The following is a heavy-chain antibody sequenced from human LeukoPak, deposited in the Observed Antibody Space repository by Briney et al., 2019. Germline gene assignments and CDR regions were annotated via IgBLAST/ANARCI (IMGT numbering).Heavy chain of an antibody. CDR3: ARGHGVTRGLDY. CDR1: GGSFSGYY. J-gene: IGHJ4*02. D-gene: IGHD2-21*02. Sequence: SETQSLTCAVYGGSFSGYYWSWIRQPPGKGLEWIGEINHSGSTNYNPSLKSRVTISVDTSKNQFSLKLSSVSAADTAVYYCARGHGVTRGLDYWGQGTLVTVSS. V-gene: IGHV4-34*01. CDR2: INHSGST.